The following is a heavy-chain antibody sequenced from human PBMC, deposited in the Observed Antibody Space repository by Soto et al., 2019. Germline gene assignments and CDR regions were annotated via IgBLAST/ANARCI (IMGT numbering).Heavy chain of an antibody. Sequence: ASVKVSCKASGYTFTSYAMHWVRQAPGQRLEWMGWINAGNGNTKYSQKFQGRVTITRDTSASTAYMELSSLISEDTAVYYCARGSGLYYFDYWGQGTLVTAPQ. CDR1: GYTFTSYA. CDR3: ARGSGLYYFDY. J-gene: IGHJ4*02. V-gene: IGHV1-3*01. D-gene: IGHD3-10*01. CDR2: INAGNGNT.